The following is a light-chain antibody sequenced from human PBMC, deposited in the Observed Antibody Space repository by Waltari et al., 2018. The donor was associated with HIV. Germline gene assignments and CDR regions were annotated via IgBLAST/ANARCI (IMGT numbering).Light chain of an antibody. CDR1: SSNIGSNY. V-gene: IGLV1-47*01. CDR2: RNN. CDR3: AAWDDSLSGRYV. Sequence: QSVLTQPPSASGTSETRVTSPCSGSSSNIGSNYVYWYPQHSGQAHKRLIYRNNQRPSGVPDRFSGSKSGTSASLAISGLRSEDEADYYCAAWDDSLSGRYVFGTGTKVTVL. J-gene: IGLJ1*01.